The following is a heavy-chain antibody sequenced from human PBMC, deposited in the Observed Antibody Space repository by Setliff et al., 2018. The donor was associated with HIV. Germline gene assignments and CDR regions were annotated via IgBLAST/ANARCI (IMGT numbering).Heavy chain of an antibody. CDR2: IGPSGDT. J-gene: IGHJ5*02. D-gene: IGHD2-15*01. CDR3: VRHHDSDFSGDPDWFDP. Sequence: SETLSLTCAVYGGSFSGYYWSWIRQPPGMGLEWIGQIGPSGDTIYNPSLKSRVTMSVDTSKNQFSLKLSSVTAADTAVYYCVRHHDSDFSGDPDWFDPWGQGILVTVSS. V-gene: IGHV4-34*01. CDR1: GGSFSGYY.